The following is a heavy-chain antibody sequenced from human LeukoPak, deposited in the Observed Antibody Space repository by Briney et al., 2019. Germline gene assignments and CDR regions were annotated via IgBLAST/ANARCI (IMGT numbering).Heavy chain of an antibody. D-gene: IGHD6-19*01. CDR1: GFTFDDYA. CDR3: AKELVPRWLANFDYFDY. CDR2: ISGDGGST. J-gene: IGHJ4*02. V-gene: IGHV3-43*02. Sequence: PGGSLRLSCAASGFTFDDYAMHWVRQAPGKGLEWVSLISGDGGSTYYADSVKGRFTISRGNSKNSLYLQMNSLRTEDTALYYCAKELVPRWLANFDYFDYWGQGTLVTVSS.